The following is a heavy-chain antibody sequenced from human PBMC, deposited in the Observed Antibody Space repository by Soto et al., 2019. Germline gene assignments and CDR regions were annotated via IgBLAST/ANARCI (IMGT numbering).Heavy chain of an antibody. CDR1: GYSFTSYW. Sequence: PGESLKISCKGSGYSFTSYWIGWVRQMPGKGLEWLGIIYPDDSDTRYSPSFQGQVTISADESINTVYLQWSSLEASDTAMYYCAREYYHSGSPETILFDYWGQGTLVTVSS. D-gene: IGHD3-10*01. CDR3: AREYYHSGSPETILFDY. J-gene: IGHJ4*02. V-gene: IGHV5-51*01. CDR2: IYPDDSDT.